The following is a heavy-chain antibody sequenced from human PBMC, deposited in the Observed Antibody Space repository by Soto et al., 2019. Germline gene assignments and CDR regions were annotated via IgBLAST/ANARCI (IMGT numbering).Heavy chain of an antibody. D-gene: IGHD3-10*01. CDR2: IYYSGST. Sequence: SETLSLTCTVSGGFISSYYWSWIRQPPGKGLEWIGYIYYSGSTNYNPSLKSRVTISVDTSKNQFSLKLSSVTAADTAVYYCARDKSYYYGSGSYEDYYYYYGMDVWGQGTTVTVSS. CDR3: ARDKSYYYGSGSYEDYYYYYGMDV. CDR1: GGFISSYY. V-gene: IGHV4-59*01. J-gene: IGHJ6*02.